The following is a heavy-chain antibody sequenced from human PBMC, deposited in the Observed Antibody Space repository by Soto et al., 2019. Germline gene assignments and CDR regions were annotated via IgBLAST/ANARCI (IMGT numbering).Heavy chain of an antibody. Sequence: GGSLRLSCAASGFTFDDYTMHWVRQAPGKGLEWVSLISWDGGSTYYADSVKGRFTISRDNSKNSLYLQMNSLRTEDTALYYCAKDTESITMIPGFDYWGQGTLVTVSS. V-gene: IGHV3-43*01. CDR3: AKDTESITMIPGFDY. D-gene: IGHD3-10*01. CDR1: GFTFDDYT. CDR2: ISWDGGST. J-gene: IGHJ4*02.